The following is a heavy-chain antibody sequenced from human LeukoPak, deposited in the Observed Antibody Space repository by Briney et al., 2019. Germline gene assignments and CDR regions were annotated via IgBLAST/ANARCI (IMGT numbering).Heavy chain of an antibody. J-gene: IGHJ3*02. CDR1: GFTFSSYS. Sequence: PGGSLRLSCAASGFTFSSYSMNWVRQAPGKGLEWVSSISSSSSYIYYADSVKGRFTISRDNSENALHLQMSSLRVEDTAVYYCAKYVVVTGADTFDIWGQGTMVTVAS. CDR3: AKYVVVTGADTFDI. V-gene: IGHV3-21*04. D-gene: IGHD2-21*02. CDR2: ISSSSSYI.